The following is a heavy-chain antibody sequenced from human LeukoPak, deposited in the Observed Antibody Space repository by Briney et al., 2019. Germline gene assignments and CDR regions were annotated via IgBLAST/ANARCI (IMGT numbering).Heavy chain of an antibody. Sequence: SGGSLRLSCAASGFTFSSYAMHWVRQAPGKGLEWVAVISYDGSNKYYADSVKGRFTISRDNSKNTLYLQMNSLRAEDTAVYYCARGAYSSSWYGGNNWFDPWGQGTLVTVSS. D-gene: IGHD6-13*01. V-gene: IGHV3-30-3*01. J-gene: IGHJ5*02. CDR1: GFTFSSYA. CDR3: ARGAYSSSWYGGNNWFDP. CDR2: ISYDGSNK.